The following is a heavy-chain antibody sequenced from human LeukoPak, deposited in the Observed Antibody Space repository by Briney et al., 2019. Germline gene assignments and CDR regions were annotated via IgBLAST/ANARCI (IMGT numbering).Heavy chain of an antibody. V-gene: IGHV4-34*01. J-gene: IGHJ6*03. Sequence: SETPSLTCAVYGGSFSGYYWSWIRQPPGKGLEWIGEINHSGSTNYNPSLKSRVTISVDTSKNQFSLKLSSVTAADTAVYYCARLVSVVAVAGRDYYYYMDVWGKGTTVTISS. CDR1: GGSFSGYY. CDR2: INHSGST. CDR3: ARLVSVVAVAGRDYYYYMDV. D-gene: IGHD6-19*01.